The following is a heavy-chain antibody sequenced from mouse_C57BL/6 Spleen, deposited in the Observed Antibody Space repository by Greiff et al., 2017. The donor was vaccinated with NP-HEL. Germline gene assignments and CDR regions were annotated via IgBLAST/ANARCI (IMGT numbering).Heavy chain of an antibody. J-gene: IGHJ4*01. CDR2: ISSGSSTI. V-gene: IGHV5-17*01. Sequence: EVNVVESGGGLVKPGGSLKLSCAASGFIFSDYGMHWVRQAPEKGLEWVAYISSGSSTIYYADTVKGRFTISRDNAKNTLFLQRTSLRSEDTAMYYCARQDSSGYDYAMDYWGQGTSVTVSS. CDR3: ARQDSSGYDYAMDY. CDR1: GFIFSDYG. D-gene: IGHD3-2*01.